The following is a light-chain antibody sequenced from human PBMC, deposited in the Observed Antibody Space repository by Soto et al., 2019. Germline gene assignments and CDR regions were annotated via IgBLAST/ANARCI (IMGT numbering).Light chain of an antibody. Sequence: QSVLTQPPSASETPGQRVTISCSGSSSNIGSNAVNWYQQLPGAAPKLLIYAPNQRPSGVPDRFSGSKSGTSASLAISGLQSEDEADYYCAAWDDSLNGWVFGGGTKVTVL. CDR2: APN. CDR3: AAWDDSLNGWV. J-gene: IGLJ3*02. V-gene: IGLV1-44*01. CDR1: SSNIGSNA.